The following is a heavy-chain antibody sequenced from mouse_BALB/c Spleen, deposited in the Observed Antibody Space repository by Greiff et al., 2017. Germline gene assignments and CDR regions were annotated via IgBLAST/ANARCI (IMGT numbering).Heavy chain of an antibody. J-gene: IGHJ4*01. D-gene: IGHD4-1*01. CDR1: GFTFSSYG. Sequence: DVKLVESGGDLVKPGGSLKLSCAASGFTFSSYGMSWVRQTPDKRLEWVATISSGGSYTYYPDSVKGRFTISRDNAKNTLYLQMSSLKSEDTAMYYCARPGRVDYAMDYWGQGTSVTVSS. CDR2: ISSGGSYT. CDR3: ARPGRVDYAMDY. V-gene: IGHV5-6*02.